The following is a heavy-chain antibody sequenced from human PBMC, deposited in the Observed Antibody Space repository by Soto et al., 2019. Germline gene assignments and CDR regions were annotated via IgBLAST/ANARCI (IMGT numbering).Heavy chain of an antibody. CDR1: GSTFTSYY. V-gene: IGHV1-46*01. CDR3: ARDAASRQAGNYYYGMDV. J-gene: IGHJ6*02. D-gene: IGHD3-10*01. CDR2: INPSGGST. Sequence: GASVKVSCKASGSTFTSYYMHWVRQAPGQGLEWMGIINPSGGSTSYAQKFQGRVTMTRDTSTSTVYMELSSLRSEDTAVYYCARDAASRQAGNYYYGMDVWGQGTTVTVSS.